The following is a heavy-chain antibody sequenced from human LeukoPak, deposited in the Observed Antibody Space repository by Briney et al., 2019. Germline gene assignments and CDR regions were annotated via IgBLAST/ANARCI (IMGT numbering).Heavy chain of an antibody. CDR1: GGSISSYY. CDR3: ARRRYYDSRGGDAFDI. J-gene: IGHJ3*02. Sequence: SETLSLTCTVSGGSISSYYWSWIRQPPGKGLEWIGYIYYSGSTNYNPSLKSRVTISVDTSKNQFSLKLSSVTAADTAVYYCARRRYYDSRGGDAFDIWGQGTMVTVSS. D-gene: IGHD3-22*01. V-gene: IGHV4-59*08. CDR2: IYYSGST.